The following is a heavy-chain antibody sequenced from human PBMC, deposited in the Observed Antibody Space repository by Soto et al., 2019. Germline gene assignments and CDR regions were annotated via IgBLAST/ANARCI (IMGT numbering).Heavy chain of an antibody. CDR3: ARGVDYYATSGYFSFDS. V-gene: IGHV4-61*01. Sequence: QVQLQESGPGLVKPSETLSLTCTVSGGSFKSGSYSWSWIRQPPGKGLEWIGYVYHTGRTSYNPSLKSRATISLDTSKSQLSLKLRSVTAADTAMYFCARGVDYYATSGYFSFDSWGQGIPVTVSS. CDR2: VYHTGRT. CDR1: GGSFKSGSYS. D-gene: IGHD3-16*01. J-gene: IGHJ4*02.